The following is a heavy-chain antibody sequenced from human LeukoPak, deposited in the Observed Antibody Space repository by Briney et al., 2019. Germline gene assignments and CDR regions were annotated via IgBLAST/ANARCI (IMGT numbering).Heavy chain of an antibody. J-gene: IGHJ4*02. CDR2: ISYDGSNK. CDR1: GFTFSSYG. V-gene: IGHV3-30*03. Sequence: LSGGSLRLSCAASGFTFSSYGMHWVRQAPGKGLEWVAVISYDGSNKYYADSVKGRFTISRDNSKNTLYLQMNSLRAEDTAVYYCTTLDGYKSIEIDYWGQGTLVTVSS. D-gene: IGHD5-24*01. CDR3: TTLDGYKSIEIDY.